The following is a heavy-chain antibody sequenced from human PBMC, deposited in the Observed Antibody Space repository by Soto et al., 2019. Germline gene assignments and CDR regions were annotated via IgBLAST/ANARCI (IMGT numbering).Heavy chain of an antibody. D-gene: IGHD1-26*01. V-gene: IGHV3-30*03. CDR3: AIIGSSMWELPLGGAFDY. CDR2: IAYDGSNK. CDR1: GFTFSSYG. Sequence: QVPLVESGGGVVQPGRSLRRSCAASGFTFSSYGMHWVRQAPGKGLEWVAGIAYDGSNKYYADSGKGRFTISRDNSKNTLYLPMNILSAEDAAVYYCAIIGSSMWELPLGGAFDYGGKGTLVTFSA. J-gene: IGHJ4*02.